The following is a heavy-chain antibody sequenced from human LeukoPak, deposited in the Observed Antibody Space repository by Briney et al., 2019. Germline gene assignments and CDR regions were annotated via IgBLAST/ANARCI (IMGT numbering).Heavy chain of an antibody. Sequence: SETLSLTCAVYGGSFSGYYWSWIRQPPGKGLEWIGEINHSGSTNYNPSLKSRVTISVDTSKNQFSLKLSSVTPADTAVYYCARGHKNLTTSSGWYTGFDYWGQGTLVTVSS. J-gene: IGHJ4*02. CDR3: ARGHKNLTTSSGWYTGFDY. CDR2: INHSGST. D-gene: IGHD6-19*01. CDR1: GGSFSGYY. V-gene: IGHV4-34*01.